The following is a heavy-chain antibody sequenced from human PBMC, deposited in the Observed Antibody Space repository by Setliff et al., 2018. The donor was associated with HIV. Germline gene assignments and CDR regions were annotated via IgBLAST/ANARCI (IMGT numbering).Heavy chain of an antibody. CDR3: ARGATLLPGYSDRWEYFYMDV. Sequence: SETLSLTCAVYGGSFSEYYWSWIRQSPGKGLEWIGEIKHSGSTHYNPPLKSRATISVDTSKNQLSLGLNSVTAADTAVYYCARGATLLPGYSDRWEYFYMDVWGKGTTVTVSS. CDR2: IKHSGST. D-gene: IGHD5-12*01. V-gene: IGHV4-34*01. CDR1: GGSFSEYY. J-gene: IGHJ6*03.